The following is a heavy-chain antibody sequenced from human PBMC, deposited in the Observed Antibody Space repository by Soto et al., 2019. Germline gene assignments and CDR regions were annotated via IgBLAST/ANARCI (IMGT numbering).Heavy chain of an antibody. J-gene: IGHJ5*02. Sequence: QVRLRESGPQVVKPSATLSLNCNVSGGAFRSYFWSWIRQSPGKGLEWIGNIHSSGRSNYNPSFKSRVSMSIDQSKNQFSVRLTSVTPADTAGYYCARDDPFDPWGQGILVTVSS. CDR1: GGAFRSYF. CDR3: ARDDPFDP. CDR2: IHSSGRS. V-gene: IGHV4-59*01.